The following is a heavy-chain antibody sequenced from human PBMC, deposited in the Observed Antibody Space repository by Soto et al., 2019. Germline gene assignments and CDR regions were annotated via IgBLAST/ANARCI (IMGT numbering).Heavy chain of an antibody. V-gene: IGHV4-30-4*01. CDR2: IYYSGST. CDR3: ARAGAAYFYYYGVDV. D-gene: IGHD6-13*01. Sequence: SETLSLTCTVSGGSISSGDYYWNWIRQPPGKGLEWIGYIYYSGSTYYNPSLKSRVTISVDTSKNQFSLKLSSVTAADTAAYFCARAGAAYFYYYGVDVWGQGTTVTVSS. CDR1: GGSISSGDYY. J-gene: IGHJ6*02.